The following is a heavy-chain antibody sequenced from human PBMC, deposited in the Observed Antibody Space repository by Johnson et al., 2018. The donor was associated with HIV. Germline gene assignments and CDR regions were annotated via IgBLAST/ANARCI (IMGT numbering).Heavy chain of an antibody. Sequence: QVQLVESGGGVVQPGRSLRLSCAASGLTFSSYGMHWVRQAPGKGLEWVAVIWYDGSNKDYADSVKGRFTISRDNSKNTLYLQMNSLRVEDTAVYYCARHYGWGDHWDAFDIWGQGTMVTVSS. J-gene: IGHJ3*02. CDR1: GLTFSSYG. D-gene: IGHD4-17*01. CDR3: ARHYGWGDHWDAFDI. V-gene: IGHV3-33*01. CDR2: IWYDGSNK.